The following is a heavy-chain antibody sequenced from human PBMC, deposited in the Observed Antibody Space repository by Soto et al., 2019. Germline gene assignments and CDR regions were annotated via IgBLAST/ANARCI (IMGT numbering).Heavy chain of an antibody. CDR2: IHLRGST. Sequence: QVQLQESGPGLVKPSETLSLTCTVSGGSMNTNYWTWIRQPPRKAVEWIGQIHLRGSTNYNPSLMRQVAITVDTSTNRSSRPTTSVTASETAVYYSARVGRGWYGVFDWGQGTLVTVSS. CDR3: ARVGRGWYGVFD. CDR1: GGSMNTNY. D-gene: IGHD6-19*01. V-gene: IGHV4-59*01. J-gene: IGHJ4*02.